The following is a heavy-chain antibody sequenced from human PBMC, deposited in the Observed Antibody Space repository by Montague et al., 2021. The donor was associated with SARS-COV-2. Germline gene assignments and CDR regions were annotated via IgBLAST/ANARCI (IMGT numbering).Heavy chain of an antibody. CDR3: ARSTSGWFIY. Sequence: SETLSLTCSVSGGSISSTSFFWAWIRQPPGKGLEWVGSMYSSGTTYYXWSLKSRVTISGDTSRNQLSVRLRSVTAADTAVYYCARSTSGWFIYWGQGTLVTVSS. V-gene: IGHV4-39*01. CDR1: GGSISSTSFF. D-gene: IGHD6-19*01. CDR2: MYSSGTT. J-gene: IGHJ4*02.